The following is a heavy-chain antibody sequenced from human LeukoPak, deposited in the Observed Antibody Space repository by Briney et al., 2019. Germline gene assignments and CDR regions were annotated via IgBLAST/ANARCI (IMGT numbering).Heavy chain of an antibody. D-gene: IGHD2-8*02. J-gene: IGHJ1*01. V-gene: IGHV1-46*01. Sequence: ASVKVSCKASGYTFTSYYMHWVRQAPGQGLEWMGIINPSGGSTSYAQKFQGRVTMTRDTSTSTVYMKLSSLRSEDTAVYYCACSGGVGGGLMAEYFQHWGQGTLVTVSS. CDR3: ACSGGVGGGLMAEYFQH. CDR2: INPSGGST. CDR1: GYTFTSYY.